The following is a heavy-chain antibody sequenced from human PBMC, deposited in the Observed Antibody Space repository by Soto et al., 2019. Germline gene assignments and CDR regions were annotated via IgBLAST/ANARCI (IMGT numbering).Heavy chain of an antibody. V-gene: IGHV4-34*01. Sequence: SAPLSLACAVWGGSVRSAIDDGSWILQPPGKGLEWIGEINHSGSTNYNPSLKSRVTISVDTSKNQFSLKLSSVTAADTAVYYCARGGRGSGGSCYDYWGQGTLVTVSS. CDR2: INHSGST. D-gene: IGHD2-15*01. CDR3: ARGGRGSGGSCYDY. J-gene: IGHJ4*02. CDR1: GGSVRSAIDD.